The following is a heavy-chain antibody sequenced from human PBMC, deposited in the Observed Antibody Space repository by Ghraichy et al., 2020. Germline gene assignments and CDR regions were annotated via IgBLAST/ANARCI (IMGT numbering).Heavy chain of an antibody. CDR1: GYIFSSSG. CDR2: ISIYTGNT. D-gene: IGHD1-26*01. J-gene: IGHJ6*02. V-gene: IGHV1-18*01. CDR3: ARQMYSGSYYGMDV. Sequence: GESLNISCKASGYIFSSSGISWVRQAPGQGLEWMAWISIYTGNTKYAQNHQGRVTVTTDTSTSTAYMELTSLRSNGTAVYYCARQMYSGSYYGMDVWGQGTTVTVSS.